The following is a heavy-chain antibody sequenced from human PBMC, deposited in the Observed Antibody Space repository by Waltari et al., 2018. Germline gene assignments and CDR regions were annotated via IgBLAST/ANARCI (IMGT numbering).Heavy chain of an antibody. D-gene: IGHD3-3*01. J-gene: IGHJ5*02. CDR1: GGSISSYY. CDR3: ARAGDYEFWSGPHTEYNWFDP. CDR2: IYYSGST. V-gene: IGHV4-59*01. Sequence: QVQLQESGPGLVKPSETLSLTCTVSGGSISSYYWSWIRQPPGKGLEWIGNIYYSGSTQSYPSLKSRVTISVDTSKNQFSLKLSAVTGADTAVYYCARAGDYEFWSGPHTEYNWFDPWGQGTLVIVSS.